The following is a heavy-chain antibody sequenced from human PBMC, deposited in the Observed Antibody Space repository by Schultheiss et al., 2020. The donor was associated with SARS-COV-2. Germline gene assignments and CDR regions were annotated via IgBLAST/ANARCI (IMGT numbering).Heavy chain of an antibody. CDR3: ARGTLVTGALHY. CDR1: GGTFNSYA. V-gene: IGHV1-69*01. D-gene: IGHD3-9*01. Sequence: GGSLRLSCKASGGTFNSYAFTWVRQAPGQGLEWMGGLIPFIGTPSYAHTLQGRLTITADESISTAYMELNSLRSDDTALYFCARGTLVTGALHYWGQGTLVTVAS. J-gene: IGHJ4*02. CDR2: LIPFIGTP.